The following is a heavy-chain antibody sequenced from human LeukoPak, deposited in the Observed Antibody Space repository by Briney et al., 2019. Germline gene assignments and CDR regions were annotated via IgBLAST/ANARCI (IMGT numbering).Heavy chain of an antibody. D-gene: IGHD6-19*01. Sequence: SETLSLTRAVYGGSFSGYYWSWIRQPPGKGLEWIGEINHSGSTNYNPSLKSRVTISVDTSKNQFSLKLSSVTAADTAVYYCARSSVAGTYWGQGTLVTVSS. CDR2: INHSGST. V-gene: IGHV4-34*01. J-gene: IGHJ4*02. CDR3: ARSSVAGTY. CDR1: GGSFSGYY.